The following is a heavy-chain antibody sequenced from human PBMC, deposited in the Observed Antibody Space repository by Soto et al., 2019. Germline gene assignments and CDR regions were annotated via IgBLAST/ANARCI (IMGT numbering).Heavy chain of an antibody. CDR2: ISSSSSYI. D-gene: IGHD6-13*01. Sequence: EVQLVESGGGLVKPGGSLRLSCAASGFTFSSYSMNWVRQAPGKGLEWVSSISSSSSYIYYADSVKGRFTISRDNAKNSLYLQMNSLRAEDTAVYYCARARGIAAAGGYYYGMDVWGQGTTVTVSS. CDR3: ARARGIAAAGGYYYGMDV. V-gene: IGHV3-21*01. J-gene: IGHJ6*02. CDR1: GFTFSSYS.